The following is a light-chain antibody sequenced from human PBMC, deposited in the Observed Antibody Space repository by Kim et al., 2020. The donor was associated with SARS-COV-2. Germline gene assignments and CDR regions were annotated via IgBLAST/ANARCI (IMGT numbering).Light chain of an antibody. CDR3: QTWDSGVGV. Sequence: QLVLTQSPSASASLGASVKLTCTLSSGHTNYAIAWHRQQPGMGPRHLMRLNSDGSHSRGDGIPRRFSGSSSGAERYLTISNLQSEDEADYYCQTWDSGVGVFGGGTKLTVL. CDR1: SGHTNYA. V-gene: IGLV4-69*01. CDR2: LNSDGSH. J-gene: IGLJ3*02.